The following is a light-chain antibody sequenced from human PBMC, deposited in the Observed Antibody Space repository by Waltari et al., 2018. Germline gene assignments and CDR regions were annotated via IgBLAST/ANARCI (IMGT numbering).Light chain of an antibody. J-gene: IGKJ2*01. CDR1: QSVCSY. CDR3: QQRSNWTPHT. CDR2: DAS. V-gene: IGKV3-11*01. Sequence: EIVLTQSPDTLSLSPGDTATLSCRASQSVCSYLAWYQQKPGQPPRLLIYDASNRATGVPDRFRGSGSGTDFTLTISSLEAEDFAVYFCQQRSNWTPHTFGQGARLDIK.